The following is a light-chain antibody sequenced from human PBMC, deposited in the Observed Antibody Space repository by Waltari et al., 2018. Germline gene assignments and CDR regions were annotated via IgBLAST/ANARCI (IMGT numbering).Light chain of an antibody. V-gene: IGKV1-5*01. CDR1: QGINNW. CDR3: QQYNGYST. Sequence: DIQMTQSPSSLSASVGERVTITCQAIQGINNWLAWYQQKPGKAPILLIYDASNLQSGVPSRFSGSGYGTEFSLTISSLQPEDFATYYCQQYNGYSTFGGGTKVEIK. J-gene: IGKJ4*01. CDR2: DAS.